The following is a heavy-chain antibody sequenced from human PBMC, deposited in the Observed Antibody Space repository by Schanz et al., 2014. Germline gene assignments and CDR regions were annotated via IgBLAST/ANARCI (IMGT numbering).Heavy chain of an antibody. CDR3: ARRKHAFDI. V-gene: IGHV3-66*01. CDR1: GFTVSSNY. CDR2: IYTSGST. J-gene: IGHJ3*02. Sequence: EVQLVESGGGLVQPGGSLRLSCAASGFTVSSNYMSWVRQAPGKGLEWVSVIYTSGSTYYADSVRGRFTFSRDNSKNTLSLQMHSLRAEDTAVYYCARRKHAFDIWGQGTMVTVSS.